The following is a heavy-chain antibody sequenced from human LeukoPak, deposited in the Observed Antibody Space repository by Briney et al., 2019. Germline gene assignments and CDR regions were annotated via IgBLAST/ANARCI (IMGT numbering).Heavy chain of an antibody. CDR3: AKLVGATMTSDY. D-gene: IGHD1-26*01. CDR1: GFTISTYV. CDR2: ISRSGDTT. V-gene: IGHV3-23*01. J-gene: IGHJ4*02. Sequence: GGSLSLSSAASGFTISTYVMTKFRQAPGKGLEWVSSISRSGDTTYYGDSVKGRFTISRDNSKNTLYLQMSSLRGDDTAIYYCAKLVGATMTSDYWGQGILVTVS.